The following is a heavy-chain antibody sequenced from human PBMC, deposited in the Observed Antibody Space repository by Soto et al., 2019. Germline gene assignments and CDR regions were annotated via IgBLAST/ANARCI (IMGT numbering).Heavy chain of an antibody. CDR3: ARGGDLGYCSGGSCYSLDY. V-gene: IGHV1-2*04. J-gene: IGHJ4*02. Sequence: ASAKVSCKASGYTFTGYYMHWVRQAPGQGLEWMGWINPNSGGTNYAQKFQGWVTMTRDTSISTAYMELSRLRSDDTAVYYCARGGDLGYCSGGSCYSLDYWGEGTLVTVSS. CDR2: INPNSGGT. D-gene: IGHD2-15*01. CDR1: GYTFTGYY.